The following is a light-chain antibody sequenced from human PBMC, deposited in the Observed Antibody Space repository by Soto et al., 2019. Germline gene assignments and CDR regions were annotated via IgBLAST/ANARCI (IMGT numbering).Light chain of an antibody. CDR3: QQYHSYWT. J-gene: IGKJ1*01. Sequence: DIQMTQSPSSLSASVGDRVTITCRASQGIRSRLAWFQQKPGKAPKLLIYDASSLESGVPQRFSGSGSGTEFTLTISSLKTDAFSTYYCQQYHSYWTFGQGTKVDIK. V-gene: IGKV1-5*01. CDR2: DAS. CDR1: QGIRSR.